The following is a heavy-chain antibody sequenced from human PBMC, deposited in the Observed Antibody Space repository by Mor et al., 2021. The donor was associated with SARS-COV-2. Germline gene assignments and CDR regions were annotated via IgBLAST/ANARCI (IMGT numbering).Heavy chain of an antibody. D-gene: IGHD3-9*01. J-gene: IGHJ4*02. V-gene: IGHV3-74*01. CDR2: DGSAT. Sequence: DGSATNYAHSVNGRFTISRDNAKNTLYLQMNSLRVEDTAVYYCARENDWLGRYFDYWGQGNLVTVSS. CDR3: ARENDWLGRYFDY.